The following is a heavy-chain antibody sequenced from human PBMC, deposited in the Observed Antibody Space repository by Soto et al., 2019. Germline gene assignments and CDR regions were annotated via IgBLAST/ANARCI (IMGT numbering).Heavy chain of an antibody. CDR3: ARVLSYSRGWYLDY. CDR2: IYYSGST. J-gene: IGHJ4*02. CDR1: GGSISSYY. D-gene: IGHD6-19*01. V-gene: IGHV4-59*01. Sequence: SETLSLTCTVSGGSISSYYWSWIRQPPGKGLEWIGYIYYSGSTNYNPSLKSRVTISVDTSKSQFSLKLSSVTAADTAVYYCARVLSYSRGWYLDYWGQGTLVTVSS.